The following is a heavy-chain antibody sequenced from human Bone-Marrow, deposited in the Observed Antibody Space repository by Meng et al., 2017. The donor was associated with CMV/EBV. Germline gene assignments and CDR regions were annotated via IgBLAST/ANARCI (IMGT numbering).Heavy chain of an antibody. J-gene: IGHJ4*02. V-gene: IGHV4-4*07. CDR2: IQSNGNT. Sequence: QVQLQEAGPGLVRPSETLSLTCSVSGASIGNFYWSWIRQSAGKGLEWIGRIQSNGNTYYNPSLNSRVTVSQDTSKNQIFLRLRSVTAADTAVYYCATGSGDFDHWGQGTLVTVSS. CDR1: GASIGNFY. CDR3: ATGSGDFDH. D-gene: IGHD1-14*01.